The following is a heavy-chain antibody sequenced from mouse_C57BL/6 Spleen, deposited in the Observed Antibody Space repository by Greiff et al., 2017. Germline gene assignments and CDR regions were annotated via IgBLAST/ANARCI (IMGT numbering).Heavy chain of an antibody. Sequence: QVHVKQSGPELVKPGASVKISCKASGYAFSSSWMNWVKQRPGKGLEWIGRIYPGDGDTNYNGKFKGKATLTADKSSSTAYMQLSSLTAEDSAVYVCAREGDGDWYFDVWGTGTTVTVSS. V-gene: IGHV1-82*01. CDR2: IYPGDGDT. CDR3: AREGDGDWYFDV. D-gene: IGHD3-3*01. J-gene: IGHJ1*03. CDR1: GYAFSSSW.